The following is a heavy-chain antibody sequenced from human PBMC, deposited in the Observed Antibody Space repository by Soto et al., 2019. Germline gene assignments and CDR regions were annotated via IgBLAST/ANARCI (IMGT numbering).Heavy chain of an antibody. Sequence: SETLSLTCAVYGGSFSGYYWSWIRQPPGKGLEWIGEINHSGSTNYNPSLKSRVTISVETSKNQFSLKLSSVTAADTAVYYCATRENIVATIDYWGQGTLVTVSS. J-gene: IGHJ4*02. V-gene: IGHV4-34*01. D-gene: IGHD5-12*01. CDR2: INHSGST. CDR3: ATRENIVATIDY. CDR1: GGSFSGYY.